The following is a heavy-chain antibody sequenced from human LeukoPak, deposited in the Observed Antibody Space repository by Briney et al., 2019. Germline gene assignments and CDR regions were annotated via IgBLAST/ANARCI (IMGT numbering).Heavy chain of an antibody. J-gene: IGHJ6*04. CDR1: AFTFSSFW. V-gene: IGHV3-21*01. CDR2: ISSSSSYI. CDR3: ARDKRIPAAPYYYGVDV. Sequence: GGSLRLSCAASAFTFSSFWMSWVRQAPGKGLEWVSSISSSSSYIYYADSVKGRFTISRDNAKNSLYLQMNSLRAEDTAVYYCARDKRIPAAPYYYGVDVWGKGTTVTVSS. D-gene: IGHD2-2*01.